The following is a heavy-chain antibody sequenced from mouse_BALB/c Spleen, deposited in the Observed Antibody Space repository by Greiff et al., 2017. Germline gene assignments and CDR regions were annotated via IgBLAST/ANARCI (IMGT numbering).Heavy chain of an antibody. CDR1: GYTFTNYW. CDR3: AREGDYRSAWFAY. D-gene: IGHD2-14*01. J-gene: IGHJ3*01. Sequence: VQVVESGAELVRPGTSVKISCKASGYTFTNYWLGWVKQRPGHGLEWIGDIYPGGGYTNYNEKFKGKATLTADTSSSTAYMQLSSLTSEDSAVYFCAREGDYRSAWFAYWGQGTLVTVSA. CDR2: IYPGGGYT. V-gene: IGHV1-63*02.